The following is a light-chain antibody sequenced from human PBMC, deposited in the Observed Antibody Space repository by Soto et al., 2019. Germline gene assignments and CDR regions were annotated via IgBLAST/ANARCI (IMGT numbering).Light chain of an antibody. CDR1: QGIAPY. CDR3: QKDNSAPLS. Sequence: DVQMTQSPSSLSASVGDRATITCRASQGIAPYLAWFQQKPGKVPKLLIYAASTFQSGVTSRFSGSGSGTDFTLTISSLQPDDVATYDYQKDNSAPLSFGGGTKVEIK. V-gene: IGKV1-27*01. CDR2: AAS. J-gene: IGKJ4*01.